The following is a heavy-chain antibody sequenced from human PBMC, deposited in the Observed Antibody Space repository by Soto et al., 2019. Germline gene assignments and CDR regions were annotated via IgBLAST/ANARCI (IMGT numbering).Heavy chain of an antibody. D-gene: IGHD6-6*01. CDR3: AGSIAARPRGYYYYGMDV. V-gene: IGHV5-51*04. Sequence: GESLKISCKGSGYSFTSYWTVWVRHMPGKGREWMGIIYPDDSDTRYSPSFQGQVTISADKPISTPYLQWSSLKASDTAMYYCAGSIAARPRGYYYYGMDVWGQGTTVTVSS. CDR2: IYPDDSDT. J-gene: IGHJ6*02. CDR1: GYSFTSYW.